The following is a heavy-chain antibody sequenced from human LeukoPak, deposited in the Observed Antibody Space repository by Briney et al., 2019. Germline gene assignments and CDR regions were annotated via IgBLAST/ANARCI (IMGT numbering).Heavy chain of an antibody. Sequence: GGSLRLSCAASGFTFSSYWMSWVRQAPGKGLEWVANIKQDGSEKYYVDSVKGRFTISRDNAKNTLYLQMNSLRAEDTAVYYCATLRKSFWIPEFDFWGQGTLVTVSS. D-gene: IGHD1-1*01. V-gene: IGHV3-7*03. CDR1: GFTFSSYW. CDR2: IKQDGSEK. CDR3: ATLRKSFWIPEFDF. J-gene: IGHJ4*02.